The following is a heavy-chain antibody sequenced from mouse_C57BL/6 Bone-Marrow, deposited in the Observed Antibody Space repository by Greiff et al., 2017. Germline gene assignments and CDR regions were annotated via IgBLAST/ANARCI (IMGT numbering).Heavy chain of an antibody. CDR1: GYTFTRYW. V-gene: IGHV1-53*01. Sequence: VQLQQPGTELVQPGASVKLSCKASGYTFTRYWMHWVKQRPGQGLEWIGNINPSIGGTNYNEKFKSKATLTVDKSSSTAYMQLSSLTSEDSAVYYCARYYYGSSGGFAYWGQGTLVTVSA. J-gene: IGHJ3*01. CDR3: ARYYYGSSGGFAY. CDR2: INPSIGGT. D-gene: IGHD1-1*01.